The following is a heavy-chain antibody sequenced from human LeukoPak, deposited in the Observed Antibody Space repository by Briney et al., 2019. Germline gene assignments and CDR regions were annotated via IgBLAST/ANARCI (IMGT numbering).Heavy chain of an antibody. CDR3: ATRDAYTLDY. J-gene: IGHJ4*02. Sequence: PSETLSLTCTVSGGSISSRTYYWAWIRQPPGQGLEWIGNIYYSGSTYYNPSLKSRVTISVDTSKKQFSLKLTSVTAADTALYYCATRDAYTLDYWGQGTLVTVSS. CDR1: GGSISSRTYY. V-gene: IGHV4-39*07. CDR2: IYYSGST. D-gene: IGHD5-24*01.